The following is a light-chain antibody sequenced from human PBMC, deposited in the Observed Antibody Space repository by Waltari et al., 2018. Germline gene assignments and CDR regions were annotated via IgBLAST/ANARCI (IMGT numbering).Light chain of an antibody. Sequence: QSALTQPASVSGSPGQSITIPCTGTSSDVGSSNLVSWYQQYPGKAPKLMIYEGSKRPSGVSNRFSGSKSGNTASLTISGLQAEDEADYYCCSYAGSSTFYVFGTGTKVTVL. CDR3: CSYAGSSTFYV. V-gene: IGLV2-23*01. CDR1: SSDVGSSNL. CDR2: EGS. J-gene: IGLJ1*01.